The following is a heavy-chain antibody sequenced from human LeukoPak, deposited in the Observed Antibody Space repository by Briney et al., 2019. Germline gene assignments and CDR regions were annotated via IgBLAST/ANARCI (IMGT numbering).Heavy chain of an antibody. CDR1: GFTFSAYS. CDR2: ISTGSSYI. CDR3: ARDSTPYDSNGYCYDY. D-gene: IGHD3-22*01. Sequence: GGSLRLSCAASGFTFSAYSMNWVRQAPGKGLEWVSSISTGSSYIYYADSVKGRFTISRENAKNSLYLQMNSLRAEDTAVYYCARDSTPYDSNGYCYDYWGQGTLVTVSS. V-gene: IGHV3-21*01. J-gene: IGHJ4*02.